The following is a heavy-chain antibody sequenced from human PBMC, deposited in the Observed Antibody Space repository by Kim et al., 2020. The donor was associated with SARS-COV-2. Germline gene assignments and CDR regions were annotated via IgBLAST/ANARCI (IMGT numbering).Heavy chain of an antibody. CDR1: GFTFSSYG. CDR2: IWYDGSNK. J-gene: IGHJ6*02. Sequence: GGSLRLSCAASGFTFSSYGMHWVRQAPGKGLEWVAVIWYDGSNKYYADSVKGRFTISRDNSKNTLYLQMNSLRAEDTAVYYCARCTKGWQLGLYYYYGMDVWGQGTTVTVSS. D-gene: IGHD2-15*01. V-gene: IGHV3-33*01. CDR3: ARCTKGWQLGLYYYYGMDV.